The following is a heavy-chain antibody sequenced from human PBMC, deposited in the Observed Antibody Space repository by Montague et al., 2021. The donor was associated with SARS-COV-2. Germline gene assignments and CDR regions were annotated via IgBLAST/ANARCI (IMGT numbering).Heavy chain of an antibody. CDR3: ARGLMSIKMMVVIMTGASNWLAS. CDR1: GGSISSYY. J-gene: IGHJ5*01. D-gene: IGHD2-21*01. Sequence: SETLSLTCTVSGGSISSYYWSWIRQPPGKGLEWIGYIYYSGSTNYNHSLKSRDTISVDTSKNLFSLRLTSVTAADTAVYYCARGLMSIKMMVVIMTGASNWLASWGQGTLVPVSP. V-gene: IGHV4-59*12. CDR2: IYYSGST.